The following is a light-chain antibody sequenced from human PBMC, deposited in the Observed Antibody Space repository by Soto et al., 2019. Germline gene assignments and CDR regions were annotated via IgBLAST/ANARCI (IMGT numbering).Light chain of an antibody. CDR1: SSDVGGYDY. V-gene: IGLV2-14*01. Sequence: QSVLTQPASVSGSPGQSITISCTGTSSDVGGYDYVSWYQLHPGKAPKLMVFEVSNRPSGVSYRFSGPKSGNTASLTISGLQAEDEADYFCSSYSISTAYLFGTGTTVTVL. J-gene: IGLJ1*01. CDR2: EVS. CDR3: SSYSISTAYL.